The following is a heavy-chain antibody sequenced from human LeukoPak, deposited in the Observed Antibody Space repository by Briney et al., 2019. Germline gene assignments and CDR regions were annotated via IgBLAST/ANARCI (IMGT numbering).Heavy chain of an antibody. D-gene: IGHD6-13*01. V-gene: IGHV4-59*08. CDR3: ARGIAAAGSF. CDR2: IYYSGST. Sequence: SETLSLTCTVSGGSISSYYWSWIRQPPGKGLEWIGYIYYSGSTNYNPSLKSRVTISVDTSKNQFSLKLSSVTAADTAVYYCARGIAAAGSFWGQGTLVTVSS. CDR1: GGSISSYY. J-gene: IGHJ4*02.